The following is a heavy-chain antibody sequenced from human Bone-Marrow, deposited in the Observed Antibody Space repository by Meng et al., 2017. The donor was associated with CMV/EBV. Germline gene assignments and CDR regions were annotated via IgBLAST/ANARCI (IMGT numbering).Heavy chain of an antibody. D-gene: IGHD4-17*01. Sequence: QVQLQESGPGLVKPSQTLSLTCTVSGGSISSGSYYWSWIRQPAGKGLEWIGRIYTSGSTNYNPSLKSRVTISVDTSKNQFSLKLSSVTAADTAVYYCARGRPPYGDYSWGQGTLVTVSS. CDR2: IYTSGST. V-gene: IGHV4-61*02. J-gene: IGHJ4*02. CDR3: ARGRPPYGDYS. CDR1: GGSISSGSYY.